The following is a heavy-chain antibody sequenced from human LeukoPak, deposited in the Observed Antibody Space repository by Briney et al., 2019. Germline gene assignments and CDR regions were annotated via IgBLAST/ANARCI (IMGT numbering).Heavy chain of an antibody. V-gene: IGHV4-59*01. J-gene: IGHJ3*02. CDR2: ISYGGST. Sequence: PSETLSLTCTVSGDSISTYSWIYIRQPPGKGLEWIGNISYGGSTKYNPSLRSRVTISLDTSKNQFSLKLSSVTAADTAVYYCVRGYQLLPDAFDIWGQGTMVTVSS. CDR1: GDSISTYS. D-gene: IGHD2-2*01. CDR3: VRGYQLLPDAFDI.